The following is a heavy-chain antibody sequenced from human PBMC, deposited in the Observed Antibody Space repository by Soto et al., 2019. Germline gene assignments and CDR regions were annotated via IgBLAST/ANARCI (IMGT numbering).Heavy chain of an antibody. CDR2: IYSGGST. V-gene: IGHV3-53*01. Sequence: PGGSLRLSCAASGFTVSSNYMSWVRQAPGKGLEWVSVIYSGGSTYYADSVKGRFTISRDNSKNTLYLQMNSLRAEDTAVHYCARDLGTRHYYYYGMDVWGQGTTVTVSS. D-gene: IGHD1-1*01. CDR3: ARDLGTRHYYYYGMDV. J-gene: IGHJ6*02. CDR1: GFTVSSNY.